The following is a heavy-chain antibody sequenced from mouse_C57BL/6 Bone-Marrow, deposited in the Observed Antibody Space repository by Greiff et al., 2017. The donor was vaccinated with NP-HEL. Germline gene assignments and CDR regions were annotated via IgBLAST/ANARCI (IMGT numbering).Heavy chain of an antibody. V-gene: IGHV5-16*01. CDR2: INYDGSST. Sequence: VQGVESEGGLVQPGSSMQLSCPASCFPFLASSLSFFLPFPSPCLSLVANINYDGSSTYYLDSLKSRFIISRDNAKNILYLQMSSLKSEDTATYYCARDPLPKGAMDYWGQGTSVTVSS. D-gene: IGHD1-1*01. CDR1: CFPFLASS. J-gene: IGHJ4*01. CDR3: ARDPLPKGAMDY.